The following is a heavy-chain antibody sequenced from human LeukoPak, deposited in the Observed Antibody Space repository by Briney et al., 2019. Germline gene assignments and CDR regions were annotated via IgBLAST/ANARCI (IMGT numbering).Heavy chain of an antibody. CDR2: ISSSSI. V-gene: IGHV3-48*02. Sequence: HAGGSLRLSCEASGFIFSDYSMNWVRQAPGKGLEWVSYISSSSIQYADSVTGRFTISRDNAKNSLSLQMNSLRDDGTAVYYCARDLNWGFDYWGQGTLVTVCS. CDR3: ARDLNWGFDY. D-gene: IGHD7-27*01. J-gene: IGHJ4*02. CDR1: GFIFSDYS.